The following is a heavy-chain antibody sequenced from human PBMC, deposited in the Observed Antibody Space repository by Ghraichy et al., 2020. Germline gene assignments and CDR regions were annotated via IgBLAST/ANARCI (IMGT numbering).Heavy chain of an antibody. CDR2: INPNSGGT. V-gene: IGHV1-2*04. D-gene: IGHD6-13*01. CDR1: GYTFTGYY. Sequence: ASVKVSCKASGYTFTGYYMHWVRQAPGQGLEWMGWINPNSGGTNYAQKFQGWVTMTRDTSISTAYMELSRLRSDDTAVYYCAAGLGSSSWYGADYWGQGTLVTVSS. CDR3: AAGLGSSSWYGADY. J-gene: IGHJ4*02.